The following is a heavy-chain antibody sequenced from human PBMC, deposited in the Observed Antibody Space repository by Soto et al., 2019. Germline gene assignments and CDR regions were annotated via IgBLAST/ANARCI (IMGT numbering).Heavy chain of an antibody. CDR3: ARMFIAYYDFWSGYYPYYFDY. Sequence: ASVKVSCKASGYTFTSYYMHWVRQAPGQGLEWMGIINPSGGSTSYAQKFQGRVTMTRDTSTSTVYMELSSLRSEDTAVYYCARMFIAYYDFWSGYYPYYFDYWGQGTLVTVSS. J-gene: IGHJ4*02. V-gene: IGHV1-46*01. CDR1: GYTFTSYY. D-gene: IGHD3-3*01. CDR2: INPSGGST.